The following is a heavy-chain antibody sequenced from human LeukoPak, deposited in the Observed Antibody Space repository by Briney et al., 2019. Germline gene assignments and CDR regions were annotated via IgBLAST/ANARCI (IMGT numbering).Heavy chain of an antibody. CDR2: INWNGGST. V-gene: IGHV3-20*04. D-gene: IGHD6-13*01. J-gene: IGHJ6*03. CDR1: GFTFDDYG. Sequence: PGGSLRLSCAASGFTFDDYGMSWVRQAPGKGLEWVSGINWNGGSTGYADSVKGRFTISRDNAKNSLYLQMNSLRAEDTAVYYCARGGAAAGTFVYYYYMDVWGKGTTVTISS. CDR3: ARGGAAAGTFVYYYYMDV.